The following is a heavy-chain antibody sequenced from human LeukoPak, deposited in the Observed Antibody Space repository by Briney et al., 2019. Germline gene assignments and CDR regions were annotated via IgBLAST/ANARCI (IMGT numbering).Heavy chain of an antibody. CDR3: ATDYPDYDFWSGYSPSRAY. D-gene: IGHD3-3*01. V-gene: IGHV1-8*02. J-gene: IGHJ4*02. CDR2: MNPNSGNT. CDR1: GYTFTSYD. Sequence: ASVKVSCKASGYTFTSYDINWVRQATGQGLEWMGWMNPNSGNTGYAQKFQGRVTMTEDTSTDTAYMELSSLRSEDTAVYYCATDYPDYDFWSGYSPSRAYWGQGTLVTVSS.